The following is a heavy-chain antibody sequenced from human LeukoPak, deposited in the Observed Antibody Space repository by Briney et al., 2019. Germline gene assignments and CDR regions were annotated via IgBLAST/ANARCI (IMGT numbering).Heavy chain of an antibody. V-gene: IGHV1-46*01. J-gene: IGHJ3*02. D-gene: IGHD3-22*01. CDR3: AREYYYDSSGYPGDAFDI. CDR2: ISPSGGST. Sequence: ASVKVSCKASGYTFTSYYMHWVRQAPGQGLEWMGIISPSGGSTSYAQKFQGRVTMTRDTSTSTVYMELSSLRSEDTAVYYCAREYYYDSSGYPGDAFDIWGQGTMVTVSS. CDR1: GYTFTSYY.